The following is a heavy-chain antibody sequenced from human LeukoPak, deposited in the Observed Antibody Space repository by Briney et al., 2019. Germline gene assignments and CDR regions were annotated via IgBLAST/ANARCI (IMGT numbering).Heavy chain of an antibody. D-gene: IGHD2-15*01. CDR3: ARMVARGDFDY. Sequence: SQTLSLTCTVSGGSISSGSYYWGWIRQPAGKGLEWIGRIYTSGSTNYNPSLKSRVTISVDTSKNPFSLKLSSVTAADTAVYYCARMVARGDFDYWGQGTLVTVSS. CDR1: GGSISSGSYY. J-gene: IGHJ4*02. CDR2: IYTSGST. V-gene: IGHV4-61*02.